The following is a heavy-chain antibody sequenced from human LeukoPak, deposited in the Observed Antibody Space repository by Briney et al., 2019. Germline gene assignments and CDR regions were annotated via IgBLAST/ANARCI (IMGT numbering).Heavy chain of an antibody. CDR3: ARLDYYYYMDV. CDR2: ISWNSGNI. Sequence: PGGSLRLSCAASGFTFDDYAMHWVRHAPGKGLEWVSGISWNSGNIGYADSVKGRFTISRDNAKNSLYLQMNSLRAEDTALYYCARLDYYYYMDVWGKGTTVTVSS. J-gene: IGHJ6*03. CDR1: GFTFDDYA. V-gene: IGHV3-9*01. D-gene: IGHD6-6*01.